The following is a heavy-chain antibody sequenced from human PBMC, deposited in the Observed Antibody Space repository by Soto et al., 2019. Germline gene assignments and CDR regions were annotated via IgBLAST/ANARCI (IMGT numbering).Heavy chain of an antibody. Sequence: QVQLQESGPGLVKPSETLSITCSISGGSLNTNYWNWMRQSPGKGLEWIGYILYTGSTKYNPSLKSRATISVDTSKNQFSLNLSSVTAADTAIYSCARQQTFGGANDALDVWGQGTQVIVSA. CDR1: GGSLNTNY. CDR2: ILYTGST. D-gene: IGHD3-16*01. V-gene: IGHV4-59*08. J-gene: IGHJ3*01. CDR3: ARQQTFGGANDALDV.